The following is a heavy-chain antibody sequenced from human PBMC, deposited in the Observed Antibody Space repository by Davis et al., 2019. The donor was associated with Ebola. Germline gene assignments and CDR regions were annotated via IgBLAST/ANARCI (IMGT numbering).Heavy chain of an antibody. Sequence: PGGSLRLSCAASGFTLSIYGMHWVRQAPGKGLEWVAFIRNDGNDQYYAGSVKGRFTISRDNSKNTLSLQMNSLRAEDTAVYYCAKGDNSGWYGVDYWGQGTLVIVSS. CDR3: AKGDNSGWYGVDY. D-gene: IGHD6-19*01. V-gene: IGHV3-30*02. J-gene: IGHJ4*02. CDR1: GFTLSIYG. CDR2: IRNDGNDQ.